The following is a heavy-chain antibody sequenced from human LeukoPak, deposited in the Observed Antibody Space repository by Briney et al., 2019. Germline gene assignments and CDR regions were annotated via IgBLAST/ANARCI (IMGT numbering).Heavy chain of an antibody. CDR1: GGSISSGDYY. CDR3: ARVRWYYFDY. D-gene: IGHD4-23*01. V-gene: IGHV4-30-4*01. Sequence: SETLSLTCTVPGGSISSGDYYWSWIRQPPGKGLEWIGYIYYSGSTYYNPSLKSRVTISVDTSKNQFSLKLSSVTAADTAVYYCARVRWYYFDYWGQGTLVTVSS. J-gene: IGHJ4*02. CDR2: IYYSGST.